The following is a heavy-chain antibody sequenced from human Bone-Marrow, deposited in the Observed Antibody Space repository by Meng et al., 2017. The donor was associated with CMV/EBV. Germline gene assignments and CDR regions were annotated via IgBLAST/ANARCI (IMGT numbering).Heavy chain of an antibody. Sequence: SDPTLMTSTQTLTPTCTISGSSLSTSGMCVSWVRQPPGKALEWLALIDWDDDKYYSTSLKTRLTISKDTSKNQVVLTMTNMDPVDTATYYCARIFGYYGMDVWGQGTTVTVSS. D-gene: IGHD3-10*01. J-gene: IGHJ6*02. CDR3: ARIFGYYGMDV. CDR1: GSSLSTSGMC. CDR2: IDWDDDK. V-gene: IGHV2-70*20.